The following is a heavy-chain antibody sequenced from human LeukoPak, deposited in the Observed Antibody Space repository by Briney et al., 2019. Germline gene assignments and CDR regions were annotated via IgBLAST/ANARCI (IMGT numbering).Heavy chain of an antibody. CDR3: ARMGTDNWFDP. CDR1: GGSISSSSYY. J-gene: IGHJ5*02. V-gene: IGHV4-39*01. D-gene: IGHD7-27*01. Sequence: TSETLSLTCTVSGGSISSSSYYWGWIRQPPGKGLEWIGSIYYSGSTYYNPSLKSRVTISVDTSKNQFSLKLSSVTAADTAVYYCARMGTDNWFDPWGQGTLVTVSS. CDR2: IYYSGST.